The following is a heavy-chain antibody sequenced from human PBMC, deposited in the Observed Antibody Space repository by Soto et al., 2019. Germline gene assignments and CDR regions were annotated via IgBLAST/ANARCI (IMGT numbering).Heavy chain of an antibody. CDR2: IYYSGST. J-gene: IGHJ6*02. V-gene: IGHV4-30-4*01. CDR3: ARRLVGATRDYYYYGMDV. Sequence: PSETLSLTCTVSGGSISSGDYYWSWIRQPPGKGLEWIGYIYYSGSTYYNPSLKSRVTISVDTSKNQFSLKLSSVTAADTAVYYCARRLVGATRDYYYYGMDVWGQGTTV. D-gene: IGHD1-26*01. CDR1: GGSISSGDYY.